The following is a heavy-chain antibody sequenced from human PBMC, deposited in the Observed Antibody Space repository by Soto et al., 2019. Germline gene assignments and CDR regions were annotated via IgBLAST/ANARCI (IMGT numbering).Heavy chain of an antibody. J-gene: IGHJ4*02. CDR2: IYYGGST. CDR3: AIGIAAAGRFDY. Sequence: QVQLQESGPGLVKPSGTLSLTCAVSGDSISSTKWWGWVRQPPGKGLEWVGEIYYGGSTNYNPSLKSRVTISVDKSKNQFSLKLSSVTAADTAVYYCAIGIAAAGRFDYWGQGTLVTVSS. D-gene: IGHD6-13*01. CDR1: GDSISSTKW. V-gene: IGHV4-4*02.